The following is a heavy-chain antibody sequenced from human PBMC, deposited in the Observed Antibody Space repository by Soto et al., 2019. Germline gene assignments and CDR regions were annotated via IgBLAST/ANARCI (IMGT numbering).Heavy chain of an antibody. CDR2: IGAYSGHT. V-gene: IGHV1-18*01. D-gene: IGHD6-19*01. J-gene: IGHJ6*02. CDR3: ASAGEQWLLPYYYGMDG. CDR1: GYTFSSYG. Sequence: QVQLVQSGAEVKNPGASVKVSCKASGYTFSSYGISWVRQAPGQGLEWMGWIGAYSGHTNYAQNLQGRVTMTTDTSTSTAYMELMSLISDDTAVDYCASAGEQWLLPYYYGMDGCGQGTTVTVSS.